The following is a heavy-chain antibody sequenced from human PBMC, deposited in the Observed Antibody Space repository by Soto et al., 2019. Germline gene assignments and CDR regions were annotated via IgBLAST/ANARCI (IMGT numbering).Heavy chain of an antibody. CDR1: GGSIGSDGYY. D-gene: IGHD6-6*01. J-gene: IGHJ5*02. Sequence: SETLSLTCTVSGGSIGSDGYYWSWIRQHPGKGLEWIGYIYYSGSTYYNPSLKSRVSISADTSNNQFSLKLTSVTAADTAVYYCAGGSSKSWFDPWGQGTLVNVSS. CDR2: IYYSGST. V-gene: IGHV4-31*03. CDR3: AGGSSKSWFDP.